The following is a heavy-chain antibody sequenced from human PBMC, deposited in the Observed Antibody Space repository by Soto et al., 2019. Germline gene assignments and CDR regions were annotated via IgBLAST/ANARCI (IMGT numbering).Heavy chain of an antibody. J-gene: IGHJ4*02. CDR3: ARGGGFFDY. CDR1: GFTFSSYV. Sequence: EVQLVESGGVLVQPGGSLRLSCAASGFTFSSYVINWVRQAPGKGLEWGSYISISSSTIYYADSVRGRFTISRDNAKNSLYLQMKSLRDEDTAVYYCARGGGFFDYWGQGTLVTVSS. V-gene: IGHV3-48*02. D-gene: IGHD3-10*01. CDR2: ISISSSTI.